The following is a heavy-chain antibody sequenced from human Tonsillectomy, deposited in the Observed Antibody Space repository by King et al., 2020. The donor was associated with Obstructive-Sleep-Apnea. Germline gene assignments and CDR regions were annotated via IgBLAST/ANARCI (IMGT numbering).Heavy chain of an antibody. J-gene: IGHJ4*02. CDR2: ISYDGSNK. Sequence: HVQLVESGGGVVQPGRSLRLSCAASGFTFSSYGMHWVRQAPGKGLEWVAVISYDGSNKYYADSVKGRFTISRDNSKNTLYLQMNSLRAEDTAVYYCAKNLGVRGAMGQYIYWGQGTLVTVSS. CDR3: AKNLGVRGAMGQYIY. D-gene: IGHD3-10*01. V-gene: IGHV3-30*18. CDR1: GFTFSSYG.